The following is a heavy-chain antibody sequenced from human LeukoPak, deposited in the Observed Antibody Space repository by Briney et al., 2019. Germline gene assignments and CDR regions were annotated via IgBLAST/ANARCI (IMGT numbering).Heavy chain of an antibody. CDR3: AREFDY. V-gene: IGHV4-61*01. CDR2: IYYSGST. J-gene: IGHJ4*02. CDR1: GYSISSGYY. Sequence: SETLSLTCTVSGYSISSGYYWGWIRQPPGKGLEWIGYIYYSGSTNYNPSLKSRVTISVDTSKNQFSLKLSSVTAADTAVYYCAREFDYWGQGTLVTVSS.